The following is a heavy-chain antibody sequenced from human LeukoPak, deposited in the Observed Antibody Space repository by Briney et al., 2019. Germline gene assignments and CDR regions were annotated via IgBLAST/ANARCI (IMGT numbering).Heavy chain of an antibody. Sequence: SETLSLTCTVSGGSISSYYWSWIRQPPGKGLEWIGYIYYSGSTNYNPSLKSRVTISVDTSKNQFSLKLSSVTAADTAVYYCARKTGLDAFDIWGQGTMVTVSS. CDR1: GGSISSYY. J-gene: IGHJ3*02. D-gene: IGHD3-9*01. CDR3: ARKTGLDAFDI. V-gene: IGHV4-59*01. CDR2: IYYSGST.